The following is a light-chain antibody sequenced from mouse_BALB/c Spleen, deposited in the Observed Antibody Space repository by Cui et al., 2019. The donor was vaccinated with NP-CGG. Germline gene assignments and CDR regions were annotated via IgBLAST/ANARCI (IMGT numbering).Light chain of an antibody. Sequence: QDVVTRESALTTSPGETVTLTCRSSTGAVTTSNYANWVQEKPDHLFTGLIGGTNNRAPGVPARFSGSLIGDKAALTITGAQTEDEAIYFCVLWYSNHWVFGGGTKLTVL. CDR1: TGAVTTSNY. CDR3: VLWYSNHWV. J-gene: IGLJ1*01. V-gene: IGLV1*01. CDR2: GTN.